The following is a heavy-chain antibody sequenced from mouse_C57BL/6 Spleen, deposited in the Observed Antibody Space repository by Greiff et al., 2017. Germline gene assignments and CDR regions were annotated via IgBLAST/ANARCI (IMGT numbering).Heavy chain of an antibody. V-gene: IGHV1-82*01. CDR1: GYAFSSSW. Sequence: VQLQQSGPELVKPGASVKISCKASGYAFSSSWMNWVKQRPGKGLEWIGRIYPGDGDTNYNGKFKGKATLTADKSSSTAYMQLSSLTSEDSAVYFCARSGSSGYVGYWGQGTTLTVSS. CDR3: ARSGSSGYVGY. CDR2: IYPGDGDT. J-gene: IGHJ2*01. D-gene: IGHD3-2*02.